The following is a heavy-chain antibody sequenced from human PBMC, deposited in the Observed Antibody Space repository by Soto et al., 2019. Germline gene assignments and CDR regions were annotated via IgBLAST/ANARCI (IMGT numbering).Heavy chain of an antibody. CDR3: VRGSGKNNYYHMDV. CDR2: VSGSGGGT. CDR1: GFTFSNYA. Sequence: EVQLLESGGDLVQPGGSLRLSCAASGFTFSNYAMTWVRQAPGKGLEWVSGVSGSGGGTYYADSVKGRFTISRDNSKNTLYVQMHSLRAEDTGVYYCVRGSGKNNYYHMDVWGKGTTVTVFS. D-gene: IGHD3-10*01. V-gene: IGHV3-23*01. J-gene: IGHJ6*03.